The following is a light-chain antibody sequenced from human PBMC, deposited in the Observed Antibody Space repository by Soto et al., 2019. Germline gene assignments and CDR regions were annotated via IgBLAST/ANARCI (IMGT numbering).Light chain of an antibody. CDR3: QQYDSSPWT. Sequence: EIVLTQSPGTLSLSPWERATLSFMASQSVSSSYLAWYQQTPGQAPRLLVYDTSYRATGVPDRFSGSGSGTDFTLTISRLEPEDSAVYYCQQYDSSPWTFGQGTKVDI. V-gene: IGKV3-20*01. CDR1: QSVSSSY. CDR2: DTS. J-gene: IGKJ1*01.